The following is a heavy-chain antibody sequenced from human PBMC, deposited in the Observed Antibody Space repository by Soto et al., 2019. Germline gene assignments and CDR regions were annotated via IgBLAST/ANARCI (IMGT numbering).Heavy chain of an antibody. CDR3: TRGLYYYDSSGYYYFDY. Sequence: GGSLRLSCTASGFSFGDYAMIWFRQAPGKGLEWVGFIRSKAYDETTEYAASVQGRFTISRDDSKSIAYLQMNSLKTEDTAVYYCTRGLYYYDSSGYYYFDYWGQGTLVTVSS. CDR2: IRSKAYDETT. CDR1: GFSFGDYA. D-gene: IGHD3-22*01. V-gene: IGHV3-49*03. J-gene: IGHJ4*02.